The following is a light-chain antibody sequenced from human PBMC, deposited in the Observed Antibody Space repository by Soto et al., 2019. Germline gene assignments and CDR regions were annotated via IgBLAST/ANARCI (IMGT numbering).Light chain of an antibody. V-gene: IGLV2-14*01. J-gene: IGLJ1*01. Sequence: LTQPASVSGSPGQSITISCTGTSSDVGAYNYVSWYQHHPGKVPKLLIYEVTNRPSGVSDRFSGSKSGNTASLTISGLQAEDEADYYCCSYAGSYTLYVFGTGTKVTVL. CDR1: SSDVGAYNY. CDR2: EVT. CDR3: CSYAGSYTLYV.